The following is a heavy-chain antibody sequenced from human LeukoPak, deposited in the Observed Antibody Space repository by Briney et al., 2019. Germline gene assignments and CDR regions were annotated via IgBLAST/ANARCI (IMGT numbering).Heavy chain of an antibody. CDR2: IYSGVTT. CDR1: GFNVSSYY. Sequence: RGSLRLSCAASGFNVSSYYMSWVRQAPGKGLGWVSLIYSGVTTYYADSVKGRFTISRDNSKNTLYLQMNSLRAEDTAVYYCAKDKGSTWYYFDYWGQGTLVAVSS. D-gene: IGHD6-13*01. J-gene: IGHJ4*02. V-gene: IGHV3-53*05. CDR3: AKDKGSTWYYFDY.